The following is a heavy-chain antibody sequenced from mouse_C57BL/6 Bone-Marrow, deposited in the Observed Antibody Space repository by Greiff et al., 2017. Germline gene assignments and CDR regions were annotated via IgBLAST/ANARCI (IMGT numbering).Heavy chain of an antibody. V-gene: IGHV10-1*01. CDR3: VRTYGSSSYYAMDY. Sequence: EVMLVESGGGLVQPKGSLKLSCAASGFSFNTYAMNWVRQAPGKGLEWVARIRSKSNNYATYYADSVKDRFTISRDDSESMLYLQMNNLKTEDTAMYYCVRTYGSSSYYAMDYWGQGTSVTVSS. J-gene: IGHJ4*01. CDR1: GFSFNTYA. CDR2: IRSKSNNYAT. D-gene: IGHD1-1*01.